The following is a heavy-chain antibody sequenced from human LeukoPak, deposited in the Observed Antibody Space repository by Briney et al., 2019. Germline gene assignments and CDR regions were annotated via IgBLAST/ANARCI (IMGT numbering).Heavy chain of an antibody. J-gene: IGHJ5*02. V-gene: IGHV4-59*08. D-gene: IGHD1-26*01. CDR3: ARATSGPFDP. Sequence: SETLTLTCTVSGGSISSYYWSWIRQPPGKGLEWIGYIYYSGSTNYNPPLKSRVTISVDTSKNQFSLKLSSVTAADTAVYYCARATSGPFDPWGQGTLVTVSS. CDR1: GGSISSYY. CDR2: IYYSGST.